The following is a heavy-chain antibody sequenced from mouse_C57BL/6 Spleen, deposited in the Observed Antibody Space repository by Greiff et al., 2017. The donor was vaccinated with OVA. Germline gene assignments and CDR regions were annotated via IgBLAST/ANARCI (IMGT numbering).Heavy chain of an antibody. V-gene: IGHV1-64*01. CDR3: AREVDYGSSLVDFDV. J-gene: IGHJ1*03. CDR2: IHPNSGST. D-gene: IGHD1-1*01. CDR1: GYTFTSYW. Sequence: QVQLKQPGAELVKPGASVKLSCKASGYTFTSYWMHWVKQRPGQGLEWIGMIHPNSGSTNYNEKFKSKATLTVDKSSSTAYMQLSSLTSEDSAVYYCAREVDYGSSLVDFDVWGTGTTVTVSS.